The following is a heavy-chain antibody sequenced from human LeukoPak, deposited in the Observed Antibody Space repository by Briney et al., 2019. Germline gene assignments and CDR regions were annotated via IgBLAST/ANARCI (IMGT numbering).Heavy chain of an antibody. D-gene: IGHD5-12*01. CDR3: ARAGLGYSGYEYYFDY. CDR1: GFTFSSYA. V-gene: IGHV3-30*07. Sequence: GGSLRLSCAASGFTFSSYAMHWVRQAPGKGLEWVAVISYDGSNKYYADSVKGRFTISRDNSKNTLYLQMNSLRAEDTAVYYCARAGLGYSGYEYYFDYWGQGTLVTVSS. CDR2: ISYDGSNK. J-gene: IGHJ4*02.